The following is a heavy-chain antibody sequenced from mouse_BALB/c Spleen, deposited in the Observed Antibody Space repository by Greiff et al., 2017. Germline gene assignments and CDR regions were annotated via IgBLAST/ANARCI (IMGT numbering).Heavy chain of an antibody. J-gene: IGHJ4*01. CDR1: GYTFTSYY. CDR2: INPSNGGT. V-gene: IGHV1-53*01. Sequence: VQLQQSGAELVKPGASVKLSCKASGYTFTSYYMYWVKQRPGQGLEWIGEINPSNGGTNFNEKFKSKATLTADKSSSTVYMELSRLTSEDSAVYFCGRYDEGFYAMDYWGQGTSVTVSS. CDR3: GRYDEGFYAMDY. D-gene: IGHD2-14*01.